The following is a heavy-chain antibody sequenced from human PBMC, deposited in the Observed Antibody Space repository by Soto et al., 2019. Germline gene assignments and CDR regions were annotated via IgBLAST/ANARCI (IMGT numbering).Heavy chain of an antibody. Sequence: GESLKISCEAFGFTVSGKKYVAWVRQAPGKGLEWVSALYDLDGTYYADSVKGRFTTSSDSSRTTVYLQMNPLRPDDTAVYSCATWHLQEHAYDIWGQGTMVTVSS. CDR1: GFTVSGKKY. J-gene: IGHJ3*02. CDR3: ATWHLQEHAYDI. D-gene: IGHD1-1*01. V-gene: IGHV3-53*01. CDR2: LYDLDGT.